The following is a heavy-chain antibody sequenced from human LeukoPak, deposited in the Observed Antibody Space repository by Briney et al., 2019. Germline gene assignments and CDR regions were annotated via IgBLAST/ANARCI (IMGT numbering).Heavy chain of an antibody. CDR3: ARAAGYYGGNSFDY. CDR1: GYTFTSYG. V-gene: IGHV1-18*01. D-gene: IGHD4-23*01. CDR2: ISAYNGNT. Sequence: GASVRVSCKASGYTFTSYGISWVRQAPGQGLEWMGWISAYNGNTNYAQKLQGRVTMTTDTSTSTAYMELRSLRSDDTAVYYCARAAGYYGGNSFDYWGQGTLVTVSS. J-gene: IGHJ4*02.